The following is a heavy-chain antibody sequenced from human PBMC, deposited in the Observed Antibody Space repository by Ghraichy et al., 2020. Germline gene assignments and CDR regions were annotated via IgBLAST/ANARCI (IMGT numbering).Heavy chain of an antibody. CDR1: GGSINSSSHY. V-gene: IGHV4-39*01. D-gene: IGHD5-12*01. CDR3: VRRGYSGYD. Sequence: SETLSLTCTVSGGSINSSSHYWGWIRQPPGKGLEWIGSINYSGRTNYKPSLESRGTISVDKSKNQFSLKLSSVTAADTAVFFCVRRGYSGYDWGQGTLVTVSS. J-gene: IGHJ4*02. CDR2: INYSGRT.